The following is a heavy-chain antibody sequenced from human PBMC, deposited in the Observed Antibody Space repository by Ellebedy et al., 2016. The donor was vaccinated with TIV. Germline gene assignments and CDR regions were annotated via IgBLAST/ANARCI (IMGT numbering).Heavy chain of an antibody. CDR2: INHSGIT. CDR3: TRGPDYAKTGF. D-gene: IGHD4-17*01. Sequence: GSLRLXXAVYGVSFSGYYWSWIRQSPGKGLEWIGEINHSGITDYNPSLRSRVTISVDTSKNQFSLHLSSVTAADAALYYCTRGPDYAKTGFWGQGTLVTVSS. CDR1: GVSFSGYY. V-gene: IGHV4-34*01. J-gene: IGHJ4*02.